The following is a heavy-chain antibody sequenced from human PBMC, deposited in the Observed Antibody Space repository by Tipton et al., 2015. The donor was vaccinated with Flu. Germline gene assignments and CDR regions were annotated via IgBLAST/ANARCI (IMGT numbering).Heavy chain of an antibody. V-gene: IGHV3-7*01. J-gene: IGHJ4*02. CDR3: VQLKFL. CDR1: GGSFSGYF. Sequence: SLRLSCAVYGGSFSGYFWSWVRQSPGKGLEWVANIKEDGRETYYADSVKGRFTISRDNAKRSLFLQMNSLRAEDTAVYYCVQLKFLWGQGTLVSVSS. D-gene: IGHD1-1*01. CDR2: IKEDGRET.